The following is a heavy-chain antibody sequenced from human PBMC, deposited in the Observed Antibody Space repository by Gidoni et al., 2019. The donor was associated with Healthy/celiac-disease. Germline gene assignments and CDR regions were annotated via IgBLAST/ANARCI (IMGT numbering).Heavy chain of an antibody. D-gene: IGHD2-21*01. CDR3: AREHKTEGFDY. J-gene: IGHJ4*02. Sequence: QEPLAASGAGVVQPGMAGRLSCAASEFNFLSYAMHGVRQAPGQGLERVAVISYDGSNENYADSVKGRFTISRDNSKNTLYLQMNSLRAEDTAVYYCAREHKTEGFDYWSQGTLVTVSS. V-gene: IGHV3-30-3*01. CDR1: EFNFLSYA. CDR2: ISYDGSNE.